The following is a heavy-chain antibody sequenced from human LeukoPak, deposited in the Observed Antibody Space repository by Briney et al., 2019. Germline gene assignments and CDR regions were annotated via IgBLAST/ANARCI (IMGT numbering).Heavy chain of an antibody. J-gene: IGHJ3*02. Sequence: GGSLRLSCAASGFTFSSYGVSWVRQAPGKGVGWGSVIYSGGSTYYVESVKGRFTISRDNSKNTLYLQMNSLRAEDTAVYYCASRDYYDSSGYPDAFDIWGQGTMVTVSS. D-gene: IGHD3-22*01. V-gene: IGHV3-66*01. CDR3: ASRDYYDSSGYPDAFDI. CDR2: IYSGGST. CDR1: GFTFSSYG.